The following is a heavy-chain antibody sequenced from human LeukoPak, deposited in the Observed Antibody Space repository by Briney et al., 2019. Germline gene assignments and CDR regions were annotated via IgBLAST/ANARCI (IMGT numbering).Heavy chain of an antibody. CDR3: ARGTSGAYYFDY. Sequence: ASVKVSCKASGGTFSSYAISWVRQAPGQGLEWMGRIIPILGIASYAQKFQGRVTMTRDTSTSTVYMELSSLRSEDTAVYYCARGTSGAYYFDYWGQGTLVTVSS. V-gene: IGHV1-69*04. J-gene: IGHJ4*02. D-gene: IGHD3-10*01. CDR2: IIPILGIA. CDR1: GGTFSSYA.